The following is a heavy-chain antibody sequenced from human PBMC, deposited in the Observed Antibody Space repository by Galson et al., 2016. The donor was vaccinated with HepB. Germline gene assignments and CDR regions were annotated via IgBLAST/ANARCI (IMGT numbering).Heavy chain of an antibody. CDR2: NYYVGNT. Sequence: TLSLTCTISGGSLSSSSYYWGWFRQPPGKRLEWIGSNYYVGNTFYNPSLKARVSISVDTSKNQCSLKLTSATVADTAVYYCARHGHSGWYGWCAPWGHGTLVTVTT. V-gene: IGHV4-39*01. CDR3: ARHGHSGWYGWCAP. CDR1: GGSLSSSSYY. J-gene: IGHJ5*02. D-gene: IGHD6-19*01.